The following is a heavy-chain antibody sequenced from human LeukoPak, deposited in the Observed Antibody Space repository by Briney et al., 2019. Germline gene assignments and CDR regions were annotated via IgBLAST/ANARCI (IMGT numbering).Heavy chain of an antibody. Sequence: SETLSLTCTVSGGSISSYYWSWIRQPPGKGREGIGYIYYSGSTNYNPSLKSRVTISVDTSKNQFSLKLSSVTAADTAVYYCARIMVRGVTNYWGQGTLVTVSS. D-gene: IGHD3-10*01. CDR1: GGSISSYY. CDR3: ARIMVRGVTNY. J-gene: IGHJ4*02. V-gene: IGHV4-59*01. CDR2: IYYSGST.